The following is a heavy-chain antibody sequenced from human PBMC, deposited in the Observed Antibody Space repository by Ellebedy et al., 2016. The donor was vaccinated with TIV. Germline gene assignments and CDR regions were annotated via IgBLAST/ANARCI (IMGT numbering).Heavy chain of an antibody. Sequence: SETLSLTXTVSGGSIDSGGFYWTRIRQQPGRSLEWLVYIFYTGRALYNASLKSRLSRQIDKSKNHFSLKLSSVTAADTALYYCARTSGTFYFDSWGQGTLVAVSS. D-gene: IGHD1-26*01. CDR3: ARTSGTFYFDS. J-gene: IGHJ4*02. CDR2: IFYTGRA. V-gene: IGHV4-31*03. CDR1: GGSIDSGGFY.